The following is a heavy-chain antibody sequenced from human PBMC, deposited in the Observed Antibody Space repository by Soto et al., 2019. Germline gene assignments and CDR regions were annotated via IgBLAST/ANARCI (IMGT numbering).Heavy chain of an antibody. CDR3: ARYSGKYQGPIDY. J-gene: IGHJ4*02. D-gene: IGHD1-26*01. CDR1: GFTFSHYG. V-gene: IGHV3-30*03. CDR2: ISYDGSNK. Sequence: ESGGGVVQPGRSLRLSCAASGFTFSHYGIHWVRQAPGKGLEWLAVISYDGSNKHYADSVKGRFTVSRDNSKITLYLQMHSLRAEDTDVYFCARYSGKYQGPIDYWGQGTLVTVSS.